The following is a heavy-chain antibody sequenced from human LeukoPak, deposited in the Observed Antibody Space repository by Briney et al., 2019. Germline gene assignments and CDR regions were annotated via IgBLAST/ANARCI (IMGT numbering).Heavy chain of an antibody. V-gene: IGHV3-21*01. D-gene: IGHD6-13*01. CDR2: ISSGNSYI. J-gene: IGHJ4*02. Sequence: GGSLRLSCAASDFTFRRLTMNWVRQAPGKGLEWVSSISSGNSYIYYADSVKGRFTISRDNAKNSLYLQMNSLRAEDTSVYYCARDGRSSSKFDYWGQGTLVTVSS. CDR1: DFTFRRLT. CDR3: ARDGRSSSKFDY.